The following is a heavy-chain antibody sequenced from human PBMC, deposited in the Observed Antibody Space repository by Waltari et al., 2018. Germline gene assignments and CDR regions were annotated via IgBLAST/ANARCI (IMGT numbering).Heavy chain of an antibody. CDR2: INPNSGGT. V-gene: IGHV1-2*02. CDR1: GYTFTGYY. CDR3: ARARGDCGGDCFYFDY. D-gene: IGHD2-21*01. Sequence: QVQLVQSGAEVKKPGASVKVSCKASGYTFTGYYMHWVRQAPGQGLEWMGWINPNSGGTNYAQKFQGRVTMTRDTSISTAYMELSRLRSDDTAVYYCARARGDCGGDCFYFDYWGQGTLVTVSS. J-gene: IGHJ4*02.